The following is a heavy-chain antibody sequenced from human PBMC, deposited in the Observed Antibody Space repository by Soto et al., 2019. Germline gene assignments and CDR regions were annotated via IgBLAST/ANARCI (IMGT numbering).Heavy chain of an antibody. CDR1: GFTFSSYG. V-gene: IGHV3-30*18. J-gene: IGHJ2*01. D-gene: IGHD6-13*01. CDR2: ISYDGSNK. Sequence: QVQLVESGGGVVQPGRSLRLSCAASGFTFSSYGMHWVRLAPGKGLEWVAVISYDGSNKYYADSVKGRFTISRDNSKNTLSLKMNSLRAEDTAVYYCAKEKEGIGAAGTGVDSGWYFDLWGRGTLVTVSS. CDR3: AKEKEGIGAAGTGVDSGWYFDL.